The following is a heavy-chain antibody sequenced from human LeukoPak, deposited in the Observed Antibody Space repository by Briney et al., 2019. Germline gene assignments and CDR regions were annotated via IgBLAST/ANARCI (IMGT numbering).Heavy chain of an antibody. CDR3: ARNISTVANGARYNWFDP. CDR1: GGPISSTSSY. D-gene: IGHD4-11*01. CDR2: IYYSGST. Sequence: SEILSLTCIVSGGPISSTSSYWDWLRQSPGKGLEWIGTIYYSGSTDYNPSLKSRVTMSVETSKNQFSLKLSSVTAADTAVYYCARNISTVANGARYNWFDPWGPGTLVTVSS. J-gene: IGHJ5*02. V-gene: IGHV4-39*01.